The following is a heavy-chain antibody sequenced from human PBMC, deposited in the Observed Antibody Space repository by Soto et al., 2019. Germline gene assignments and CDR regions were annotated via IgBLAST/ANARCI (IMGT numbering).Heavy chain of an antibody. CDR3: ARKGSGWPNYYYYYGTDV. CDR2: ISYDGSNK. Sequence: GGSLRLACAASGFTFSSYAMHWVRQAPGKGLEWVAVISYDGSNKYYADSVKGRFTISRDNSKNTLYLQMNSLRAEDTAVYYCARKGSGWPNYYYYYGTDVWGQGTTVTVSS. D-gene: IGHD6-19*01. CDR1: GFTFSSYA. V-gene: IGHV3-30-3*01. J-gene: IGHJ6*02.